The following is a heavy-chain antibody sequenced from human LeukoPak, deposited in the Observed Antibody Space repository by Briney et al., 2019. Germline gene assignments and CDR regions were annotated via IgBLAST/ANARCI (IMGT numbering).Heavy chain of an antibody. D-gene: IGHD3-16*02. J-gene: IGHJ4*02. CDR1: GGSFSGYY. V-gene: IGHV4-4*07. CDR3: ARDANDYVWGSYRYLDY. Sequence: SETLSLTCAVYGGSFSGYYWSWIRQSAGKGLEWIGRIYGSGTTRYNPSLESRVTMSVDTSKDQFSLKLSSVTAADTAVYYCARDANDYVWGSYRYLDYWGQGTLVTVSS. CDR2: IYGSGTT.